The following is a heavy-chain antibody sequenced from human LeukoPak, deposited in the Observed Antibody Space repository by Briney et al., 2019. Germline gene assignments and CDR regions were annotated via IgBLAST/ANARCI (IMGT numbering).Heavy chain of an antibody. Sequence: RASVKVSCKASGYTFTSYDINWVRQATGQGLEWMGWMNPNSGNTGYAQKFQGRVTITRNTSISTAYMELSSLRSEDTAVYYCARAPSPYYYGSGSPNYYYYMDVWGKGTTVTVSS. J-gene: IGHJ6*03. CDR3: ARAPSPYYYGSGSPNYYYYMDV. V-gene: IGHV1-8*03. CDR2: MNPNSGNT. D-gene: IGHD3-10*01. CDR1: GYTFTSYD.